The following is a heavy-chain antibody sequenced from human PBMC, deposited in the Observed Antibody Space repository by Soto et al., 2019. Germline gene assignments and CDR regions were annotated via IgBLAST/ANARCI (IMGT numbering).Heavy chain of an antibody. CDR2: IYWDDDK. V-gene: IGHV2-5*02. D-gene: IGHD2-2*01. CDR1: GFSLSTSGVG. CDR3: AHRLLPAAEYGGWFDP. Sequence: QITLKESGPTLVKPTQTLTLTCTFSGFSLSTSGVGVGWIRQPPGKALEWLALIYWDDDKRYSPSLKSRLTSAKATSKTQVVLTMHNMDPVATATYYCAHRLLPAAEYGGWFDPWGQGTLVTVSS. J-gene: IGHJ5*02.